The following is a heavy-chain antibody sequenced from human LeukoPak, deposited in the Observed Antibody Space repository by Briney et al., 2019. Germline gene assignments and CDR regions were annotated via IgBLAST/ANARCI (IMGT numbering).Heavy chain of an antibody. Sequence: ASVKVSCKASGYTFTSYDINWVRQATGQGLEWMGWMNPNSGNTGYAQKFQGRVTMTRNTSISTAYMELSRLRSDDTAVYYCARGIAAAGIGFDYWGQGTLVTVSS. J-gene: IGHJ4*02. CDR1: GYTFTSYD. V-gene: IGHV1-8*01. CDR2: MNPNSGNT. D-gene: IGHD6-13*01. CDR3: ARGIAAAGIGFDY.